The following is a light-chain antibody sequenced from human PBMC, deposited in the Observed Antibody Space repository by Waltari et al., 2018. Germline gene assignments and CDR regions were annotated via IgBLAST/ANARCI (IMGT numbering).Light chain of an antibody. V-gene: IGKV3-15*01. J-gene: IGKJ1*01. Sequence: ETVLTQSPGILSVSPGERATFSCRASQSVTTNLAWDQQKPGLVPRLLIYDVSARAAGVPARFSGSGSGTEFTLTISSLQSEDFAVYYCQQYHQRPPWTFGPGTKVEMK. CDR2: DVS. CDR3: QQYHQRPPWT. CDR1: QSVTTN.